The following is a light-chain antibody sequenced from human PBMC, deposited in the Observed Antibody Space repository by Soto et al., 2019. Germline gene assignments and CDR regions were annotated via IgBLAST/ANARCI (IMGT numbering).Light chain of an antibody. V-gene: IGLV1-40*01. Sequence: QAVVTQPPSVSGAPGQRVTISCTGSSSNIGAGYDVHWYQQLPGTAPKRLISGNSNRPSGVPDRFSGSKSGTSAALAITGLPAEDEADYYCQSYDSSLSGSNVVFGGGTKLTVL. J-gene: IGLJ2*01. CDR3: QSYDSSLSGSNVV. CDR1: SSNIGAGYD. CDR2: GNS.